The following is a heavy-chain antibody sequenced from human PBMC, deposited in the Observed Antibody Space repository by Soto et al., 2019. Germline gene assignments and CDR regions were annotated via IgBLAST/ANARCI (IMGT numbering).Heavy chain of an antibody. V-gene: IGHV3-48*02. CDR2: ISSSSSTI. CDR1: GFTFSSYS. Sequence: GGSLRLSCAASGFTFSSYSMNWVREAPGKGLEWVSYISSSSSTIYYADSVKGRFTISRDNAKNSLYLQMNSLRDEDTAVYYCARYRDSYYYDSSGRVDAFDIWGQGTMVTVSS. J-gene: IGHJ3*02. D-gene: IGHD3-22*01. CDR3: ARYRDSYYYDSSGRVDAFDI.